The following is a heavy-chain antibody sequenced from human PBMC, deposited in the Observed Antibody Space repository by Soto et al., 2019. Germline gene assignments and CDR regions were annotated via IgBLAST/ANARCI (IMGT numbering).Heavy chain of an antibody. D-gene: IGHD1-26*01. Sequence: QVQLVQSGAEVKKPGSSVKVSCKTSGGTFSTYSIVWVRQAPGEGLEWMGGIIPIFGTANYAQKFQDRVKITADKSTNTSFMEVSSLKSEDTAMYYCASSSGNNYGVGTNYYFDYWGQGTLVTVSS. CDR2: IIPIFGTA. J-gene: IGHJ4*02. V-gene: IGHV1-69*06. CDR3: ASSSGNNYGVGTNYYFDY. CDR1: GGTFSTYS.